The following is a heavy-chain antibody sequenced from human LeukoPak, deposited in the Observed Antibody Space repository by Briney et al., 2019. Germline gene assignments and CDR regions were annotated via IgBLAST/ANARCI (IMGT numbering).Heavy chain of an antibody. D-gene: IGHD5-18*01. Sequence: GGSLRLSSAASGFTVSSNYMSWVRQAPGKGLEWVSVIYSGGSTYYADSVKGRFTISRDNSKNTLYLQMNSLRAEDTAVYYCAREIIQLPGYFDYWGQGTTVTVSS. CDR2: IYSGGST. CDR1: GFTVSSNY. V-gene: IGHV3-53*01. CDR3: AREIIQLPGYFDY. J-gene: IGHJ4*02.